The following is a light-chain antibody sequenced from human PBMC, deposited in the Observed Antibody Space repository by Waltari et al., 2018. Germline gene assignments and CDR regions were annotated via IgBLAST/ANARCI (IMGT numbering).Light chain of an antibody. Sequence: EIVLTQSPAILSLSPGERGTLSCRASQGVSSNLAWYQQKPGQAPRLLIYDASNRATGVPARFSGSGSGTDFTLTISSLEPEDFAVYYCQQRGTWPLTFGGGTKVEIK. CDR2: DAS. CDR1: QGVSSN. J-gene: IGKJ4*01. CDR3: QQRGTWPLT. V-gene: IGKV3-11*01.